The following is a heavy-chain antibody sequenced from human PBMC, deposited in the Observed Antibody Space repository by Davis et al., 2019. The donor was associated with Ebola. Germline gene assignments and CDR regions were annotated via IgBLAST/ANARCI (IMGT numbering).Heavy chain of an antibody. Sequence: AASVKVSCKASGYTFTSYYMHWVRQAPGQGLEWMGIINPSGGGTSYAQKFQGRVTMTRDTSTSTVYMELSSLRSEDTAVYYCARGYCTNVVCYELPVIDYWGQGTLVTVSS. J-gene: IGHJ4*02. CDR1: GYTFTSYY. CDR3: ARGYCTNVVCYELPVIDY. V-gene: IGHV1-46*01. CDR2: INPSGGGT. D-gene: IGHD2-8*01.